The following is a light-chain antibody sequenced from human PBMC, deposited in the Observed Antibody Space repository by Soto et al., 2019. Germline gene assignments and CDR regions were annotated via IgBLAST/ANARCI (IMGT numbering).Light chain of an antibody. CDR1: QTISTF. CDR2: DAS. Sequence: IQMTQSTSSLSASVGDRVTITCRSSQTISTFLHWFQQKPGKAPKLLIYDASTLQSGVPSRFSGGGSGTEFTLTISSLQPEDFGTYYCQQLFDYPLTFAGGTKV. V-gene: IGKV1-9*01. CDR3: QQLFDYPLT. J-gene: IGKJ4*01.